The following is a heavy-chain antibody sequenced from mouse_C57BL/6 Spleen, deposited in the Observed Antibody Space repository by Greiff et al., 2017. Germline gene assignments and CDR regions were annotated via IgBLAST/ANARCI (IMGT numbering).Heavy chain of an antibody. D-gene: IGHD2-2*01. V-gene: IGHV5-9*01. CDR1: GFTFSSYT. Sequence: EVQGVESGGGLVKPGGSLKLSCAASGFTFSSYTMSWVRQTPEKRLEWVATISGGGGNTYYPDSVKGRFTIARDNAKNTLYLQMSRLRSEDTALYYCAIRLVATGDFDYWGQGTTLTVSS. CDR2: ISGGGGNT. CDR3: AIRLVATGDFDY. J-gene: IGHJ2*01.